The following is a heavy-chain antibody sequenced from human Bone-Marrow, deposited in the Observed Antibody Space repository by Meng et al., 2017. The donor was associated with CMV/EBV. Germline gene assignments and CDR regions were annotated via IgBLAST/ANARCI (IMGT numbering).Heavy chain of an antibody. CDR2: ISSSGSTI. D-gene: IGHD3-3*01. CDR3: ARGRRRITIFGVTPGYNWFDP. CDR1: GFTFSDYY. V-gene: IGHV3-11*01. Sequence: GESLKISCAASGFTFSDYYMSWIRQAPGKGLEWVSYISSSGSTIYYADSVKGRFTISRDNAKNSLYLQMNSLRAEDTAVYYCARGRRRITIFGVTPGYNWFDPWGQGTLVTVSS. J-gene: IGHJ5*02.